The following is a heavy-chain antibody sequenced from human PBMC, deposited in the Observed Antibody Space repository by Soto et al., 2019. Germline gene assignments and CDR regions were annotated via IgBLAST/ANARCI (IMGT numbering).Heavy chain of an antibody. D-gene: IGHD3-22*01. CDR2: ISSYGGST. Sequence: SLRLSCAASGFTFSSYAMHWVRQAPGKGLEYVSAISSYGGSTYYANSVKGRFTISRDNSKNTLYLQMGSLRAEDMAVYYCARDPDSSGYYYFDYWGQGTLVTVSS. CDR1: GFTFSSYA. CDR3: ARDPDSSGYYYFDY. J-gene: IGHJ4*02. V-gene: IGHV3-64*01.